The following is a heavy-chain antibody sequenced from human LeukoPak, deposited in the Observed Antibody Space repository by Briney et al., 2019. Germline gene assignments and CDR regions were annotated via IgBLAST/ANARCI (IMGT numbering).Heavy chain of an antibody. CDR1: GFTFSSYS. Sequence: GGSLRLSCAASGFTFSSYSMNWVRQAPGKGLEWVSSISSSSSYIYYADSVKGRFTISRDNAKNSLYLQMNSLRAEDTAAYYCARDLSGAVDYYYYYMDVWGKGTTVTVSS. V-gene: IGHV3-21*01. CDR2: ISSSSSYI. CDR3: ARDLSGAVDYYYYYMDV. D-gene: IGHD3-10*01. J-gene: IGHJ6*03.